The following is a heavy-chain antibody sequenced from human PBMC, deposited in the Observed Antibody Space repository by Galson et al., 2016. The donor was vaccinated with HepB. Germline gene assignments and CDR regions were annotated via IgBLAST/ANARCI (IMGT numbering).Heavy chain of an antibody. Sequence: QSGAEVKKPGESLRISCKGSGYSFTNYWINWVRQMPGKGLEWMGRIDPSDSYTKYSPSFQGHLTISADKSINTAYLQWSSLKASDTAMYYCARLDSGYDFGMDVWGQGTTVTVSS. CDR2: IDPSDSYT. CDR3: ARLDSGYDFGMDV. J-gene: IGHJ6*02. D-gene: IGHD5-12*01. CDR1: GYSFTNYW. V-gene: IGHV5-10-1*01.